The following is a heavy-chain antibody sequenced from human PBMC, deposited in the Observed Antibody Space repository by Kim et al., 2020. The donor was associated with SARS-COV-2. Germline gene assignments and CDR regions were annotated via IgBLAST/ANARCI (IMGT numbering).Heavy chain of an antibody. D-gene: IGHD1-1*01. J-gene: IGHJ3*02. Sequence: SVKVSCKASGGTFSSYAISWVRQAPGQGLEWMGGIIPIFGTANYAQKFQGRVTITADESTSTAYMELSSLRSEDTAVYYCARDLLERIDAFDIWGQGTMVTVSS. V-gene: IGHV1-69*13. CDR2: IIPIFGTA. CDR3: ARDLLERIDAFDI. CDR1: GGTFSSYA.